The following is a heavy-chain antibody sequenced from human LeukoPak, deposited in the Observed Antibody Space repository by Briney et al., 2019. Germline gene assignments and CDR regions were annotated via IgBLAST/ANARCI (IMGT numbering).Heavy chain of an antibody. V-gene: IGHV6-1*01. CDR1: GDSIPSYTAA. CDR3: ARDGDFYGSGTLDS. CDR2: TYYRSRWLL. Sequence: SQTLSLTCAISGDSIPSYTAAWNWIRQSPSRGLEWLGRTYYRSRWLLDYAVPVRSRITINADTSKNRFSVQLASVTPDDTAVYYCARDGDFYGSGTLDSWGQGTLVTVSS. D-gene: IGHD3-10*01. J-gene: IGHJ5*01.